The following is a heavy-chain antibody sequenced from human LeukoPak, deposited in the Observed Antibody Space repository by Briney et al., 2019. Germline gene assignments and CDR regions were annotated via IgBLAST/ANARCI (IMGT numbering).Heavy chain of an antibody. Sequence: SGPTLVKPTQTLTLTCTFSGFSLTTNGVGVGWIRQPPGKALEGLALIYWDDEKRYSPSLRTRLTITKDTSKSQVVLTLTNMDPVETATNFRANFFFYNSGWYPKALYYLGQGTLVTVSS. CDR3: ANFFFYNSGWYPKALYY. V-gene: IGHV2-5*02. CDR1: GFSLTTNGVG. CDR2: IYWDDEK. J-gene: IGHJ4*01. D-gene: IGHD6-19*01.